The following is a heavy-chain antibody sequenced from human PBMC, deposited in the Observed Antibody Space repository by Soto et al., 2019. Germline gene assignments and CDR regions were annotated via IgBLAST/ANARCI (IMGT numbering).Heavy chain of an antibody. CDR1: GYTFTSYA. D-gene: IGHD3-22*01. J-gene: IGHJ4*02. V-gene: IGHV1-3*01. Sequence: ASVKVSCKASGYTFTSYAMHWVRQAPGQRLEWMGWINAGNGNTKYAQKFQGRVTITRDEPTSTAYMELSSLRSEDTAVYYCAIRPHYYDSSGYSYYFDYWGQGTLVTVSS. CDR3: AIRPHYYDSSGYSYYFDY. CDR2: INAGNGNT.